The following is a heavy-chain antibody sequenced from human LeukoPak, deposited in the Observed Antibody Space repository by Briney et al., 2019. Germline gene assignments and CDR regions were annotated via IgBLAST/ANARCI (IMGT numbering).Heavy chain of an antibody. CDR3: AKIKAAAGGYYFDY. CDR2: ISYDGSNK. V-gene: IGHV3-30*18. Sequence: GGSLRLSCAASGFTFSSYGMHWVRQAPGKGLEWVAVISYDGSNKYYADSVKGRFTISRDNSKNTLYLQMNSLRAEDTAVCYCAKIKAAAGGYYFDYWGEGTRVTVSS. J-gene: IGHJ4*02. CDR1: GFTFSSYG. D-gene: IGHD6-13*01.